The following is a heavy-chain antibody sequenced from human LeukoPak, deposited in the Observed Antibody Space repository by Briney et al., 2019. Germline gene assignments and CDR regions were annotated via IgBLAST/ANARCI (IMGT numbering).Heavy chain of an antibody. CDR3: ARGEIYDSPCFDY. V-gene: IGHV3-21*01. J-gene: IGHJ4*02. Sequence: GGSLRLSCAASGFTFSSYSMNWVRQAPGKGVEWVSSISSSSSYIYYADSVKGRFTISRDNAKNSLYLQMNSLRAEDTAVYYCARGEIYDSPCFDYWGQGTLVTVSS. CDR1: GFTFSSYS. D-gene: IGHD3-22*01. CDR2: ISSSSSYI.